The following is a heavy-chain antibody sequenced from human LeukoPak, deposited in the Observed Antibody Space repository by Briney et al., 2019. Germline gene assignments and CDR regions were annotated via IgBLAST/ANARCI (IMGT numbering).Heavy chain of an antibody. CDR3: ARDQGSYSSGWFPLDY. CDR2: IYYSGST. D-gene: IGHD6-19*01. Sequence: PSETLSLTCPVSGGSISSSSYYWGWIRQPPGKGLEWIGSIYYSGSTYYNPSLKSRVTISVDTSKNQFSLKLSSVTAADTAVYYCARDQGSYSSGWFPLDYWGQGTLVTVSS. V-gene: IGHV4-39*07. J-gene: IGHJ4*02. CDR1: GGSISSSSYY.